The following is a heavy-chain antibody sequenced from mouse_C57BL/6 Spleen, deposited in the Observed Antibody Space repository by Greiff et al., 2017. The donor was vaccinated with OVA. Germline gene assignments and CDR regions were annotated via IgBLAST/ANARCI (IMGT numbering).Heavy chain of an antibody. CDR2: INPYNGDT. V-gene: IGHV1-20*01. CDR3: AYYGSSLYWYFDV. J-gene: IGHJ1*03. Sequence: VHVKQSGPELVKPGDSVKISCKASGYSFTGYFMNWVMQSHGKSLEWIGRINPYNGDTFYNQKFKGKATLTVDKSSSTAHMELRSLTSEDSAVYDCAYYGSSLYWYFDVWGTGTTVTVSS. D-gene: IGHD1-1*01. CDR1: GYSFTGYF.